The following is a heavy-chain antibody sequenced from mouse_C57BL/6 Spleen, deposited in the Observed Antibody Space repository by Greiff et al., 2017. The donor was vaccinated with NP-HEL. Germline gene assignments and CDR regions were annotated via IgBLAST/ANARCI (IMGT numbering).Heavy chain of an antibody. J-gene: IGHJ2*01. Sequence: VKQRPGQGLEWIGWIYPRDGSTKYNEKFKGKATLTVDTSSSTAYMELHSLTSEDSAVYFCARRWDGYWGQGTTLTVSS. V-gene: IGHV1-85*01. CDR2: IYPRDGST. D-gene: IGHD4-1*01. CDR3: ARRWDGY.